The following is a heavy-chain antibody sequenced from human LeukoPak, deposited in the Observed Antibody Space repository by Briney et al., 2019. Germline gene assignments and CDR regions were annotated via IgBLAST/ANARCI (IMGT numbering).Heavy chain of an antibody. Sequence: PSETLSLTCTVSGDSISSSSYYWGWIRQPPGKGLEWIGSIYYSGSTYYNPSLKSRVTISVDTSKNQFSLKLSSVTAADTAVYYCARALGIAAGKVVWFDPWGQGTLVTVSS. J-gene: IGHJ5*02. CDR2: IYYSGST. CDR3: ARALGIAAGKVVWFDP. D-gene: IGHD6-13*01. CDR1: GDSISSSSYY. V-gene: IGHV4-39*07.